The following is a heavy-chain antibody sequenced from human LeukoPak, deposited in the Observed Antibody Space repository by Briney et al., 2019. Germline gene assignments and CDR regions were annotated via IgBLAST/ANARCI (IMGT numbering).Heavy chain of an antibody. CDR2: ISAYNGNT. CDR1: GHTFTSYG. J-gene: IGHJ4*02. CDR3: ARDYAAASNDY. V-gene: IGHV1-18*01. Sequence: ASVKVSCKASGHTFTSYGISWVRQAPGQGLESMGWISAYNGNTNYAQKLQGRVTMTTDTSTSTAYMELRSLRSDDTAVYYCARDYAAASNDYWGQGTLVTVSS. D-gene: IGHD2-15*01.